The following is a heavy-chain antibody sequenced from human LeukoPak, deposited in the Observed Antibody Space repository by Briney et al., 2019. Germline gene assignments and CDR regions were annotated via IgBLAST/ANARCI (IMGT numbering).Heavy chain of an antibody. CDR2: IYYSGTT. D-gene: IGHD3-10*01. J-gene: IGHJ4*02. CDR3: ARGPNYYNSFDS. Sequence: PSETLSLTCTVSGGSISTYYWSWIRQPAGKGLEWIGYIYYSGTTYYNPSLKSRVTISLDMSKNHFSLKLSSVTAADTAVYYCARGPNYYNSFDSWGQGTLVTVSS. CDR1: GGSISTYY. V-gene: IGHV4-59*01.